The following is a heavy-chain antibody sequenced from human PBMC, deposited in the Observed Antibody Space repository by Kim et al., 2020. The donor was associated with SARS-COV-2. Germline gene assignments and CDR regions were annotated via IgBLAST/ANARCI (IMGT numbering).Heavy chain of an antibody. J-gene: IGHJ4*02. D-gene: IGHD1-26*01. V-gene: IGHV4-59*01. CDR3: ARDRWIVGATFDY. Sequence: YPSLKRRVPISVDTSKYLFSLKLSSVTAADAAVYYCARDRWIVGATFDYWGQGTLVTVSS.